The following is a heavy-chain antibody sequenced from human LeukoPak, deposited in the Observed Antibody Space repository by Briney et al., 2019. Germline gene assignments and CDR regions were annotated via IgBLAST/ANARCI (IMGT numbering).Heavy chain of an antibody. CDR3: AKERVSYSSSSGTGP. D-gene: IGHD6-6*01. CDR1: GFTFSSYG. J-gene: IGHJ5*02. V-gene: IGHV3-30*02. Sequence: PGGSLRLSCAASGFTFSSYGMHWVRQAPGKGLEGVAFIRNDGNNKYSADFVKGRFTISRDNSKNTLFLQMNSLRAEDTAVYYCAKERVSYSSSSGTGPWGQGTLVTVSS. CDR2: IRNDGNNK.